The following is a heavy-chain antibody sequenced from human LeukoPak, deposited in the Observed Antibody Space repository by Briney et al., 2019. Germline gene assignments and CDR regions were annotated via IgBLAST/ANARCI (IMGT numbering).Heavy chain of an antibody. CDR1: GFTFDDHG. D-gene: IGHD6-13*01. V-gene: IGHV3-21*04. CDR2: ISSSSSYI. CDR3: AKGVAAAGYYYFDY. Sequence: GGSLRLSCVASGFTFDDHGMSWVRQVPGKGLEWVSSISSSSSYIYYADSVKGRFTISRDNAKNSLYLQMNSLRAEDTAVYYCAKGVAAAGYYYFDYWGQGTLVTVSS. J-gene: IGHJ4*02.